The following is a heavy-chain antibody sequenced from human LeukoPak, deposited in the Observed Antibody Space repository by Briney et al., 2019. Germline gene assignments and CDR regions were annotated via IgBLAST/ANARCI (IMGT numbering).Heavy chain of an antibody. CDR3: ARDGAGLDP. J-gene: IGHJ5*02. V-gene: IGHV3-11*01. CDR1: GFIFSDYY. CDR2: INRGGTNT. Sequence: GGSLRLSCAASGFIFSDYYVSWIRQAPGKGLEWISYINRGGTNTRYADSVRGRFSISRDNAKNSLFLQMNSMSAEDTAIYYCARDGAGLDPWGQGVLVTVSS.